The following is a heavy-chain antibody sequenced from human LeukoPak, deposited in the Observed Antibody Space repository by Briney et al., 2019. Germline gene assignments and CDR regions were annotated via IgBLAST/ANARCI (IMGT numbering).Heavy chain of an antibody. Sequence: ASVKVSCKAAGSTFTNYNMQWGRQAPGQGLEWMGWINPNSGDTRYAQQFQDRVTMTRDTSVPTAYIELTRLTPDDTSLYYCESLRLVDYWGQGTFVNVSS. CDR3: ESLRLVDY. D-gene: IGHD6-19*01. CDR1: GSTFTNYN. V-gene: IGHV1-2*02. CDR2: INPNSGDT. J-gene: IGHJ4*02.